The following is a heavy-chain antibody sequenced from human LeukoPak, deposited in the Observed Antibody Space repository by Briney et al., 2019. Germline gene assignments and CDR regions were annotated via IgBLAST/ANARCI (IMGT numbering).Heavy chain of an antibody. V-gene: IGHV4-59*01. Sequence: SETLSLTCTVSGGSISSYYWSWIRQPPGKGLEWIGYIYYSGSTNYNPSLKSRVTISVDTSKNQSSLKLSSVTAADTAVYYCAGRRRYCSSTSCYNGWFDPWGQGTLVTVSS. D-gene: IGHD2-2*02. CDR1: GGSISSYY. CDR3: AGRRRYCSSTSCYNGWFDP. CDR2: IYYSGST. J-gene: IGHJ5*02.